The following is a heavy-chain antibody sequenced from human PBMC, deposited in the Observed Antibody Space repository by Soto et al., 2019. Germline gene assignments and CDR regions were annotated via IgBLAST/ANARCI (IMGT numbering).Heavy chain of an antibody. J-gene: IGHJ6*02. CDR1: GYTFTSYG. D-gene: IGHD2-2*01. V-gene: IGHV1-18*01. CDR3: AREIKVGYCSSTSCYEGYYYYYGMDV. CDR2: ISAYNGNT. Sequence: SVKVSCKASGYTFTSYGISWVRRAPGQGLEWMGWISAYNGNTNYAQKLQGRVTMTTDTSTSTAYMELRSLRSDDTAVYYCAREIKVGYCSSTSCYEGYYYYYGMDVWGQGTTVTVSS.